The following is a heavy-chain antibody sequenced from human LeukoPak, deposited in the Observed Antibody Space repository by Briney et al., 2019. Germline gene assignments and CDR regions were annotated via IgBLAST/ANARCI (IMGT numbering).Heavy chain of an antibody. J-gene: IGHJ6*02. Sequence: SETLSLTCTVSGGSMSSYYWSWIRQPPGKGLEWIGYIYYSGNTNYNPSPNDRVTISVDTSKNQISLKLTSVTAADTAVYYCARHGHSTSYYGMDVWGQGTTVTVFS. CDR1: GGSMSSYY. CDR2: IYYSGNT. D-gene: IGHD2-2*01. CDR3: ARHGHSTSYYGMDV. V-gene: IGHV4-59*08.